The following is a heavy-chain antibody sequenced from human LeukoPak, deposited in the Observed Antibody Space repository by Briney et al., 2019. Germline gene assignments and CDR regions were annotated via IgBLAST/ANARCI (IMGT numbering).Heavy chain of an antibody. CDR2: ISGSGGST. Sequence: PGGSLRLSCAASGFTFSSYAMSWVRQAPGKGLEWVSAISGSGGSTYYADSVKGRFTISRDNSKNTLYLQMNSLRAEDTALYYCAKGQWLDYYFDYGGQGNLVTVSS. D-gene: IGHD5-12*01. CDR3: AKGQWLDYYFDY. CDR1: GFTFSSYA. J-gene: IGHJ4*02. V-gene: IGHV3-23*01.